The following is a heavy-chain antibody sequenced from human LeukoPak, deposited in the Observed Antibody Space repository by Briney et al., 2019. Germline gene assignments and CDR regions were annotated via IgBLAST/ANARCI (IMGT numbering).Heavy chain of an antibody. V-gene: IGHV4-30-2*01. CDR3: ARDSSGENGVWFDP. CDR2: IYYSGST. CDR1: GGSITRGGYS. J-gene: IGHJ5*02. D-gene: IGHD3-22*01. Sequence: SETLSLTCAVSGGSITRGGYSWSWIRQPPGKGLEWIGYIYYSGSTYYNPSLKSRVTISVDRPKNQFSLKLSSVTAADTAVYYCARDSSGENGVWFDPWGQGTLVTVSS.